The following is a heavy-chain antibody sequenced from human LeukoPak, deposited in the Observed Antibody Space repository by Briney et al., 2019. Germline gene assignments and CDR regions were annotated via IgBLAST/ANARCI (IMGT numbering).Heavy chain of an antibody. D-gene: IGHD1-1*01. CDR1: GGSISSYY. J-gene: IGHJ6*02. CDR3: ARTPMNYYYGMDV. Sequence: SETLSLTCTVSGGSISSYYWSWLRQHPGKGLEWIGYIYYSGSTYYNPSLKSRVTISVDTSKNQFSLKLSSVTAADTAVYYCARTPMNYYYGMDVWGQGTTVTVSS. V-gene: IGHV4-59*06. CDR2: IYYSGST.